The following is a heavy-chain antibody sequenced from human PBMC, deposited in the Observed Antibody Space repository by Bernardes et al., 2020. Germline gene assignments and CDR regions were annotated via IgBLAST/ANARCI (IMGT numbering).Heavy chain of an antibody. D-gene: IGHD2-21*02. J-gene: IGHJ6*02. V-gene: IGHV3-13*01. CDR2: IGTAGDT. Sequence: GGSLRLSCAASGFTFSSYDMHWVRQATGKGLEWVSAIGTAGDTYYPGSVKGRFTISRENAKNSLYLQMNSLRAGDTAVYYCARDIVVVTATAYYYYGMDVWGQGTTVTVSS. CDR3: ARDIVVVTATAYYYYGMDV. CDR1: GFTFSSYD.